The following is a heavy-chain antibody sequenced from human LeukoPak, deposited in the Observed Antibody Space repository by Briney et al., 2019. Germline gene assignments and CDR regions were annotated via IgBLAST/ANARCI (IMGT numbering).Heavy chain of an antibody. CDR3: AKRIAVAGKRSVDY. Sequence: GGSLRLSCAASGFTFSSYAMSWVRRAPGKGLEWVSAISGSGGSTYYADSVKGRSTISRDNSKNTLYLQMNSLRAEDTAVYYCAKRIAVAGKRSVDYWGQGTLVTVSS. D-gene: IGHD6-19*01. V-gene: IGHV3-23*01. CDR2: ISGSGGST. J-gene: IGHJ4*02. CDR1: GFTFSSYA.